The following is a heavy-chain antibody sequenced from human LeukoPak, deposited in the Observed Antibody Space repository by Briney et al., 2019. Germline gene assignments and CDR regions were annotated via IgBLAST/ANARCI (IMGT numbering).Heavy chain of an antibody. J-gene: IGHJ5*01. CDR1: GFTFSTHW. V-gene: IGHV3-7*05. Sequence: AGGSLRLSCAAPGFTFSTHWMSWVRLTPGKGLEWVANIKRDGSGKYYVDSVKGRFTISRDNTKNSLFLQMNSLRAQDTAVYHCATYLFDRSSFDSWGQGILVTVSS. CDR2: IKRDGSGK. CDR3: ATYLFDRSSFDS. D-gene: IGHD3-22*01.